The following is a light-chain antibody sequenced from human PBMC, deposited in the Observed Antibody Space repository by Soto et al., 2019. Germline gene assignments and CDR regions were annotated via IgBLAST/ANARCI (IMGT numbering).Light chain of an antibody. CDR1: SSVVGGYDY. J-gene: IGLJ1*01. V-gene: IGLV2-11*01. Sequence: QSALTQPRSVSGSPGQSVTISCTGTSSVVGGYDYVSWYQQHPGKAPKLMIYDVNKRPSGVPDRFSGSKSGHTASLTISGLQAEDEADYYCCSYAGSYTYVFATGTKVTVL. CDR2: DVN. CDR3: CSYAGSYTYV.